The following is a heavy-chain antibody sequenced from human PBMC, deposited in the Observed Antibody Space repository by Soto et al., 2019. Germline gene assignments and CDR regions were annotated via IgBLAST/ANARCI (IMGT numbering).Heavy chain of an antibody. J-gene: IGHJ5*02. CDR1: GGSFSGYY. CDR2: INHSGST. V-gene: IGHV4-34*01. CDR3: ARALDYGSGSSSARFDP. Sequence: QVQLQQWGAGLLKPSETLSLTCAVYGGSFSGYYWSWIRQPPGKGLEWIGEINHSGSTNYNPSLKGRVTISVDTSKNQFSLKLSSVTAADTAVYYCARALDYGSGSSSARFDPWGQGTLVTVSS. D-gene: IGHD3-10*01.